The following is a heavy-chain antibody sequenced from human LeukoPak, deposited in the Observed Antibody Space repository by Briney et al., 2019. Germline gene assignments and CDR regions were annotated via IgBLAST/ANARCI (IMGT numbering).Heavy chain of an antibody. J-gene: IGHJ4*02. CDR1: GFTFSNYW. CDR3: ARDVEGSLDY. CDR2: IKQDESEK. D-gene: IGHD5-24*01. V-gene: IGHV3-7*01. Sequence: PGGCLRLSCAASGFTFSNYWMAWVRQAPGKGPEWVAHIKQDESEKYYVDSVKGRFTISRDNAKKALYLQMNSLRVDDTAVYYCARDVEGSLDYWGQGTLVTVSS.